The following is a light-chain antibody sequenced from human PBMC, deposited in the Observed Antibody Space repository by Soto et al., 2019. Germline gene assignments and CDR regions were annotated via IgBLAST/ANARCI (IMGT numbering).Light chain of an antibody. Sequence: DIQMTQSPSSLSASVGDRATTTCRPSRGIGSYLAWNKQKLGKVPRLLISAASTLQSGFPSRFSGSGSGTDFTLTISSLQPEDVATYYCQKYSSVITFGQGTRLEMK. CDR2: AAS. CDR3: QKYSSVIT. V-gene: IGKV1-27*01. J-gene: IGKJ5*01. CDR1: RGIGSY.